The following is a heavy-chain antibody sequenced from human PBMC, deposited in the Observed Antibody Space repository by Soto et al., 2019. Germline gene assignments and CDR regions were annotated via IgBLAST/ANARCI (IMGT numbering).Heavy chain of an antibody. CDR3: ASSQNIVVVPAAIYYRSWFDP. V-gene: IGHV1-69*13. J-gene: IGHJ5*02. Sequence: ASVKVSCKASGGTFSSYAISWVRQAPGQGLEWMGGIIPIFGTANYAQKFQGRVTITADESTSTAYMELSSLRSEDTAVYYCASSQNIVVVPAAIYYRSWFDPWGQGTLVTVSS. D-gene: IGHD2-2*01. CDR2: IIPIFGTA. CDR1: GGTFSSYA.